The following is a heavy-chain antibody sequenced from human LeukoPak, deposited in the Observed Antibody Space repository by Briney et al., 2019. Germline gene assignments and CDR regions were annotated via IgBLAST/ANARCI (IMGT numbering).Heavy chain of an antibody. J-gene: IGHJ4*02. CDR3: ARVSNAPRPFDY. CDR2: IIPIFGTA. CDR1: GGTFSSYA. Sequence: ASVKVSCKASGGTFSSYAISWVRQAPGQGLEWMGGIIPIFGTANYAQKFQGRVTITADESTSTAYMELSSLRSEDTAVYYCARVSNAPRPFDYWGQGTLVTVSS. D-gene: IGHD4/OR15-4a*01. V-gene: IGHV1-69*13.